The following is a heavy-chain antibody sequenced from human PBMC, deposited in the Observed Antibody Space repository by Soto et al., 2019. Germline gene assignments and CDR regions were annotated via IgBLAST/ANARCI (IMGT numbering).Heavy chain of an antibody. CDR2: IYSGGST. V-gene: IGHV3-53*01. CDR3: ARVGSWVFLYYGSGSYDI. J-gene: IGHJ3*02. CDR1: GFTVSSNY. D-gene: IGHD3-10*01. Sequence: PGGSLRLSCAASGFTVSSNYMSWVRQAPGKGLEWVSVIYSGGSTYYADSVKGRFTISRDNSKNTLYLQMNSLRAEDTAVYYCARVGSWVFLYYGSGSYDIWGLGTMVTVSS.